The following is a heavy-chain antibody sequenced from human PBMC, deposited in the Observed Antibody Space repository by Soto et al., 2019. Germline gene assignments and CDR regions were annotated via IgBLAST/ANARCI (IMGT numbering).Heavy chain of an antibody. D-gene: IGHD3-10*01. CDR1: GGSFSGYY. J-gene: IGHJ4*02. CDR3: AIYGSGTPDPPNDY. Sequence: VQLKKWGAGLLEPSETLSLTFASYGGSFSGYYWSWIRQPPGKGLEWIGEINHSGRTNYNPSLKSRVTISVDTSKNQFSLKLSSVTAADTAVYYCAIYGSGTPDPPNDYWGQGTLVTVSS. V-gene: IGHV4-34*01. CDR2: INHSGRT.